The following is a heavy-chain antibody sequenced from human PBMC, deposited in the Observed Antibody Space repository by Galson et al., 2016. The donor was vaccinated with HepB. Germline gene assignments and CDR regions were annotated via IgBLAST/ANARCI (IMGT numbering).Heavy chain of an antibody. Sequence: SVKVSCKASGGTFSNYAITWVRQAPGQGLEWMGGIIPMFDTANYAQKFQGRVTITADESTSTAYMELSSLRSEDTAVYDCAGDGPYYDILTVTYDAFDIWGQGTMVTVSS. D-gene: IGHD3-9*01. V-gene: IGHV1-69*13. J-gene: IGHJ3*02. CDR1: GGTFSNYA. CDR2: IIPMFDTA. CDR3: AGDGPYYDILTVTYDAFDI.